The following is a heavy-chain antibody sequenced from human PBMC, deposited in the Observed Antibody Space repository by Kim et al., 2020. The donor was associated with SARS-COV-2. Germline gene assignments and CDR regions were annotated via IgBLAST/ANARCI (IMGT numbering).Heavy chain of an antibody. CDR2: INAGNGNT. D-gene: IGHD1-26*01. Sequence: ASVKVSCKASGYTFTSYAMHWVRQAPGQRLEWMGWINAGNGNTKYSQKFQGRVTITRDTSASTAYMELSSLRSEDTAVYYCARSPKTIVGATFVPVPQDYWGQGTLVTVSS. J-gene: IGHJ4*02. V-gene: IGHV1-3*01. CDR3: ARSPKTIVGATFVPVPQDY. CDR1: GYTFTSYA.